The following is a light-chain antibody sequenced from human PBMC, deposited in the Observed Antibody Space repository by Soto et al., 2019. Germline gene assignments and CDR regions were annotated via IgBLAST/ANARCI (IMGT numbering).Light chain of an antibody. V-gene: IGKV2-30*01. Sequence: DVVLTQSPLSLPVALGQPASISCRSSQSLVFSDGNTYLNWFQQRPGQSPRRLIYKVSNQDSGVPDRFSVRGSCTVFTLNFSMVFSEDVGVYYCMQGTRWLWTFGQGTKLDIK. CDR3: MQGTRWLWT. CDR1: QSLVFSDGNTY. J-gene: IGKJ1*01. CDR2: KVS.